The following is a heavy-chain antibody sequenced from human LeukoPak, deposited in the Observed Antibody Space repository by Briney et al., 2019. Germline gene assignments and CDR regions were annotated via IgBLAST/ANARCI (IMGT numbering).Heavy chain of an antibody. Sequence: GGSLRLSCAASGFTFSSYSMNWVRQAPGKGLEWVSSISSGSNYIYYADSVKGRFTISRDNAKNSLYLQLNSLRAEDTAVYYCARGNSCSGGSRSYYFDYWGQGTLVTVSS. D-gene: IGHD2-15*01. CDR2: ISSGSNYI. CDR1: GFTFSSYS. J-gene: IGHJ4*02. V-gene: IGHV3-21*01. CDR3: ARGNSCSGGSRSYYFDY.